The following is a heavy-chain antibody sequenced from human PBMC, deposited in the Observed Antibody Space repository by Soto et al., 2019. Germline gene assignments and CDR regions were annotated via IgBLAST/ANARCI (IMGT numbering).Heavy chain of an antibody. CDR3: ARDIVGVVAARGFDP. J-gene: IGHJ5*02. CDR1: GYTFTSYA. Sequence: ASVKVSCKASGYTFTSYAMHWVRQAPGQRLEWMGWINAGNGNTKYSQKFQGRVTITRDTSASTAYMELSSLRSEDTAVYYCARDIVGVVAARGFDPWGQGTLVTVPS. V-gene: IGHV1-3*01. CDR2: INAGNGNT. D-gene: IGHD2-15*01.